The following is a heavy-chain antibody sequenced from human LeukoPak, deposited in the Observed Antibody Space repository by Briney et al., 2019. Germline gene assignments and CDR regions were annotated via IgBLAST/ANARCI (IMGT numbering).Heavy chain of an antibody. CDR3: ARDLNVLRYFDWLSYYYYYYGMDV. D-gene: IGHD3-9*01. Sequence: ASVKVSCKASGYTFTSYGISWVRQAPGQGLEWMGWISAYNGNTNYAQKLQGRVTMTTDTSTSTAYMELRSLRSDDTAVYCCARDLNVLRYFDWLSYYYYYYGMDVWGQGTTVTVSS. V-gene: IGHV1-18*01. J-gene: IGHJ6*02. CDR2: ISAYNGNT. CDR1: GYTFTSYG.